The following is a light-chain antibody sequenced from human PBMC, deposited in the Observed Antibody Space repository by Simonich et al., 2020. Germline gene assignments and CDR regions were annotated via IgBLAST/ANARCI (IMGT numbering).Light chain of an antibody. CDR3: QQYYSTPIT. J-gene: IGKJ5*01. CDR1: QSVLYSSNNKNY. CDR2: LAS. Sequence: DIVMTQSPDSLAVSLGERATINCKSSQSVLYSSNNKNYLAWYQQKPGQPPKLLIYLASTREAGVPDRFSGSGSVTDFTLTISSLQAEDVAVYYCQQYYSTPITFGQGTRLEIK. V-gene: IGKV4-1*01.